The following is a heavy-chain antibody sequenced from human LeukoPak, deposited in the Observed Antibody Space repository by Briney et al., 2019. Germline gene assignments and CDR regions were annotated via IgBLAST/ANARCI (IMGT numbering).Heavy chain of an antibody. CDR3: VGSYSSGSDVRFDH. CDR1: GFTFSASG. Sequence: GGSLRLSCAASGFTFSASGMSWGRQAPGKGLEWVSTLSASSDVIFYAASVKGRFTISRDNSKNTLSLQMNSLRAEDTAVYYCVGSYSSGSDVRFDHWGQGTLVTVSS. J-gene: IGHJ5*02. D-gene: IGHD6-19*01. V-gene: IGHV3-23*01. CDR2: LSASSDVI.